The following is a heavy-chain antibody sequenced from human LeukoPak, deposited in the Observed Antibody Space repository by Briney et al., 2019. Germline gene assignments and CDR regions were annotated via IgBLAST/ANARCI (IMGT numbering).Heavy chain of an antibody. D-gene: IGHD5-18*01. V-gene: IGHV3-30*02. CDR3: AKDRRGYSHGYGGFDY. CDR2: IRYDGSTK. CDR1: GITFSSYG. J-gene: IGHJ4*02. Sequence: PGGCLRLSCAASGITFSSYGMYWVRQAPGKGLEWVAFIRYDGSTKDYADSVKGRFIISRDNSKNTLYLQLNSLRAEDTAVYYCAKDRRGYSHGYGGFDYWGQGTLVTVSS.